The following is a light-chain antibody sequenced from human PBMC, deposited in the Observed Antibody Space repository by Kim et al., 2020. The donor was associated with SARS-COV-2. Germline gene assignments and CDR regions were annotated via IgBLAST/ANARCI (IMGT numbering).Light chain of an antibody. CDR3: QQYGRT. CDR2: GAS. Sequence: EIVLTQSPGTLSLSPGERATLSCRASQSVSSSYLAWYQQKPGQAPRLLIYGASSRATGIPYRFSGSGSGTDFTLTISRLEPEDFAVYYCQQYGRTFGQGTKVDIK. J-gene: IGKJ1*01. CDR1: QSVSSSY. V-gene: IGKV3-20*01.